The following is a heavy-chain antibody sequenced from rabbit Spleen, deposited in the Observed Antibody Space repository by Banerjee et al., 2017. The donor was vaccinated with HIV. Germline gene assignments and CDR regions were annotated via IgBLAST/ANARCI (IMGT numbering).Heavy chain of an antibody. D-gene: IGHD1-1*01. J-gene: IGHJ4*01. CDR1: GFSFSSDYN. CDR3: ARDLVAVIGWNFNL. Sequence: QSLEESGGGLVKPGGTLTLTCTVSGFSFSSDYNICWVRQAPGKGLEWIGCIYTGDGNTYYASWAKGRFTISKASSTTVTLQMTSLTAADTATYFCARDLVAVIGWNFNLWGPGTLVTVS. CDR2: IYTGDGNT. V-gene: IGHV1S40*01.